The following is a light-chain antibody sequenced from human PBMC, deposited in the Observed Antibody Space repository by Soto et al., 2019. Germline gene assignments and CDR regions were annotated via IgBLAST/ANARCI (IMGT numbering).Light chain of an antibody. Sequence: AIRMTQSPSSLSASTWVRVTITCRGSKGISSYLAWYQQKPGKAPKLLIYATSTLQSGVPSRFCGSRSGPDFTLTISSLQPEDFATYYCQQSYSSPPTFGQGTKVDIK. V-gene: IGKV1-8*01. CDR3: QQSYSSPPT. CDR2: ATS. J-gene: IGKJ1*01. CDR1: KGISSY.